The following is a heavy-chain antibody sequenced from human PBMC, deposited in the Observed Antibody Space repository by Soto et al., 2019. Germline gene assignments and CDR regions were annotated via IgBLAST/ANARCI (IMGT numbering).Heavy chain of an antibody. CDR2: ISYDGSNN. D-gene: IGHD1-26*01. Sequence: QVQLVESGGGAVQPGRSLRLSCAASGFTFSGDAMHWVRQAPGKGLEPVAVISYDGSNNHYADSVKGRFTISRDNSKNTLYRHLNSLRIEDTAVYYCAKDQGVGGTLGLFDYWGQGTVVTVSS. CDR3: AKDQGVGGTLGLFDY. J-gene: IGHJ4*02. CDR1: GFTFSGDA. V-gene: IGHV3-30*18.